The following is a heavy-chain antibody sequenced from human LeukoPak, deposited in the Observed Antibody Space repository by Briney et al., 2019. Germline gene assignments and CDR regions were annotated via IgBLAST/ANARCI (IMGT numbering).Heavy chain of an antibody. CDR1: GFTFSNYG. Sequence: GRSLRLSCAASGFTFSNYGMHWVRQAPGRGLEWVAVIWYDGGNKYYADSVKGRFTISRDNSKNTLYLQMNSLRAEDTAVYYCASYSSSSIADYWGQGTLVTVSS. D-gene: IGHD6-6*01. J-gene: IGHJ4*02. V-gene: IGHV3-33*01. CDR3: ASYSSSSIADY. CDR2: IWYDGGNK.